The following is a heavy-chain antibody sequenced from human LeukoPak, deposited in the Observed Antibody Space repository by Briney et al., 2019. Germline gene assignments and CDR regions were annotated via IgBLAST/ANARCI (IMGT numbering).Heavy chain of an antibody. D-gene: IGHD2-21*02. J-gene: IGHJ6*02. CDR2: IIPIFNTA. V-gene: IGHV1-69*13. Sequence: SVKVSCKASGGSFSSYAITWVRQAPGQGLEWMGGIIPIFNTANYAQKFQGRVTITADVSTSTAYMELSSLRSEDTAVYYCASPTCSDCYYYYYYGMDVWGQGTTVTVSS. CDR1: GGSFSSYA. CDR3: ASPTCSDCYYYYYYGMDV.